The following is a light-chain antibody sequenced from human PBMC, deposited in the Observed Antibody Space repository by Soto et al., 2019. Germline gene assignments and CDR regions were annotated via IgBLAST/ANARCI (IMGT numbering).Light chain of an antibody. V-gene: IGKV1-6*01. CDR1: QDSGND. Sequence: ATQMTQSPSSLSASVRVRVTITCRASQDSGNDVGWYQQKPGKAPNLLIYAASSLQSGVPSRVSGSGSGTDVTLTISILQSDNFETDECQHYKSYSWTFVQGTKVDIK. CDR2: AAS. CDR3: QHYKSYSWT. J-gene: IGKJ1*01.